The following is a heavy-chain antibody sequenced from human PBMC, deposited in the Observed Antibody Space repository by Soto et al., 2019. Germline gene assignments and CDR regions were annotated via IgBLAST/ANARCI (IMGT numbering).Heavy chain of an antibody. D-gene: IGHD6-19*01. CDR3: SRNPYGSGLFDP. J-gene: IGHJ5*02. V-gene: IGHV1-8*01. Sequence: QVQLVQSGAEVKKPGASVKVSCKASGYNFIDYDINWMRQSTGQGLEWMGWMIPNSGNTGYAQKCQGRVTLTRDTSIGTAYMELSSLKTEDTAVYYCSRNPYGSGLFDPWGQGTLVTVSS. CDR2: MIPNSGNT. CDR1: GYNFIDYD.